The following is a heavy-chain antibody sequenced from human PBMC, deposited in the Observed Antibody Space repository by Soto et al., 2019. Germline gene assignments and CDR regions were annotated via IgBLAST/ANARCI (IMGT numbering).Heavy chain of an antibody. CDR3: AKGKSTGDIDWFDP. CDR1: GFTLQNYA. Sequence: PGGSLRLSCTASGFTLQNYAMAWVRQAPGKGLEWVSTLIGGHYGTAYSYSVKGRFTVYRDNSKNCLYLQMNSLGVEDTAMYFCAKGKSTGDIDWFDPWGQGSLVTVSS. V-gene: IGHV3-23*01. D-gene: IGHD3-10*01. J-gene: IGHJ5*02. CDR2: LIGGHYGT.